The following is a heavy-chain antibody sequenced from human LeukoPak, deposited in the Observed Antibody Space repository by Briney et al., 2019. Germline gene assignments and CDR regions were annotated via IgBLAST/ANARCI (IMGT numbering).Heavy chain of an antibody. D-gene: IGHD5-24*01. V-gene: IGHV4-59*01. J-gene: IGHJ3*02. CDR3: ARVGDFSRHGYIGDAFGI. CDR1: GGSISDYY. Sequence: SETLSLTCTVSGGSISDYYWSWIRQSPGKGLVWVGYIYSSGSTNYNPSLKSRVSISVDTSKNQFSLKLSSVTAADTAVYYCARVGDFSRHGYIGDAFGIWGQGTMVTVSS. CDR2: IYSSGST.